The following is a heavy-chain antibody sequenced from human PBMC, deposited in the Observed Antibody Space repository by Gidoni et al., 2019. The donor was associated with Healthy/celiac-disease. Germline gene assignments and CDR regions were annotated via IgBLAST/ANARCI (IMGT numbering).Heavy chain of an antibody. CDR1: GFTFSSYA. CDR3: AIEPGATHDFDY. CDR2: SSGSGGST. Sequence: EVQLLESGGGLVQPGGSLRLSCAASGFTFSSYAMSWVRQAPGKGLEWVSASSGSGGSTYYADSVKGRFTISRDNSKNTLYLQMNSLRAEDTAVYYCAIEPGATHDFDYWGQGTLVTVSS. D-gene: IGHD1-26*01. J-gene: IGHJ4*02. V-gene: IGHV3-23*01.